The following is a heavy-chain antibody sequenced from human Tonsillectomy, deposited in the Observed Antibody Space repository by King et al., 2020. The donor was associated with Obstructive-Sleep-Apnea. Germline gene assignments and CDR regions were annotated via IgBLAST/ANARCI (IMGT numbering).Heavy chain of an antibody. CDR3: ARGGDRNYFDF. CDR2: INPNSGGT. V-gene: IGHV1-2*02. D-gene: IGHD2-21*01. J-gene: IGHJ4*02. CDR1: GYTFTDYY. Sequence: QLVQSGAEVQKPGASVLVSCKASGYTFTDYYMHWVRQAPGQGLEWMGWINPNSGGTNYPQKFQGRVSLTRDTSNNTGYMELSRLRSDDTAVYYCARGGDRNYFDFWCQGTLVTVSS.